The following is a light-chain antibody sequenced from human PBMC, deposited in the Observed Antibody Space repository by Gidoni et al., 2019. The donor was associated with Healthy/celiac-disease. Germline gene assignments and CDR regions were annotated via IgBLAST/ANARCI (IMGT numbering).Light chain of an antibody. CDR3: QQYGSPYT. CDR2: VAS. Sequence: EIVLTQSPGTLSLSPGERATLPCSASQSVSSSYLAWYQQNPVQAPRLLIYVASSRATGIPDRFSGSGSGTDFTLTISRLEPEDFAVYYCQQYGSPYTFGQGTKLEIK. J-gene: IGKJ2*01. V-gene: IGKV3-20*01. CDR1: QSVSSSY.